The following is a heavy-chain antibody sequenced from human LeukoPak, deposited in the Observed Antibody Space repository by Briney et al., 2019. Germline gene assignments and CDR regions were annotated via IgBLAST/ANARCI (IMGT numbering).Heavy chain of an antibody. J-gene: IGHJ4*02. V-gene: IGHV3-30*02. CDR2: IRYDGSNK. CDR3: AKDLRRYCSSTSCYFY. D-gene: IGHD2-2*01. Sequence: GGSLRLSCAASGFTFSSYGMHWVRQAPGKGLEWVALIRYDGSNKYYADSVKGRFTISRDNSKNTLYLQMNSLRAEDTAVYYCAKDLRRYCSSTSCYFYWGQGTLVTVSS. CDR1: GFTFSSYG.